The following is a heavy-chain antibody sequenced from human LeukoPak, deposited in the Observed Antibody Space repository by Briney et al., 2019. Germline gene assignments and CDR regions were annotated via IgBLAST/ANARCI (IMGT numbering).Heavy chain of an antibody. CDR3: ARGGRVQRRVTYYYFVMVV. CDR2: INHSGST. J-gene: IGHJ6*02. Sequence: SETLSLTCAVYGGSFSGYYWSWIRQPPGKGLVWIGEINHSGSTNYNPSLKSRVTISVDTSKNQFSLKLSSVTAADTAVYYCARGGRVQRRVTYYYFVMVVWGQGTTVTVSS. V-gene: IGHV4-34*01. D-gene: IGHD6-25*01. CDR1: GGSFSGYY.